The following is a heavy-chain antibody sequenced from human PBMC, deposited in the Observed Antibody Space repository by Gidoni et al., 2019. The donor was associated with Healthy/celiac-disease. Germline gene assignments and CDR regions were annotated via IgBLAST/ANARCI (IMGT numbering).Heavy chain of an antibody. CDR3: ARDSSSSSGAPFDY. J-gene: IGHJ4*02. V-gene: IGHV1-2*04. Sequence: HVQLVQSGAELKKPGASVKVSCKASCTTFTGYYMHWVRQAPGQGLEWMGWINPNSGGTNYAQKFQGWVTMTRDTSISTAYMELGRLRSDDTAVYYCARDSSSSSGAPFDYWGQGTLVTVSS. CDR1: CTTFTGYY. CDR2: INPNSGGT. D-gene: IGHD6-6*01.